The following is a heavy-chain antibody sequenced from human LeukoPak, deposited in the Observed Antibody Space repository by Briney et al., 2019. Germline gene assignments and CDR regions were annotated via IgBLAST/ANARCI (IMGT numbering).Heavy chain of an antibody. V-gene: IGHV4-59*01. CDR2: IFHTGST. CDR3: ARGEYYYDSSGYYTLRRNWFDP. CDR1: GASISHYY. D-gene: IGHD3-22*01. Sequence: SETLSLTCGVSGASISHYYWNWIRQTPGKGLEWIGYIFHTGSTNYNPSLKSRVTISVDTSKNQFSLKLSSVTAADTAVYYCARGEYYYDSSGYYTLRRNWFDPWGQGTLVTVSS. J-gene: IGHJ5*02.